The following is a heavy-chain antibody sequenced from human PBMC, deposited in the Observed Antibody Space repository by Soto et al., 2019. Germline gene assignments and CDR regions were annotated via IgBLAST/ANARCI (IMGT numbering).Heavy chain of an antibody. D-gene: IGHD6-13*01. V-gene: IGHV4-59*01. CDR1: GGSISSYY. Sequence: PSETLSLTCTVSGGSISSYYWSWIRQPPGKGLEWIGYIYYSESTNYNPSLKGRVTISVDTSKNQFSLKLSSVTAADTAVYYCARGYSSFPYYMDVWGKGTTVTVSS. CDR2: IYYSEST. CDR3: ARGYSSFPYYMDV. J-gene: IGHJ6*03.